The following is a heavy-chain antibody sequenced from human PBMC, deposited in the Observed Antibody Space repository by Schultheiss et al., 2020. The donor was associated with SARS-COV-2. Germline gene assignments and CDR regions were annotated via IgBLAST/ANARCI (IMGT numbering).Heavy chain of an antibody. D-gene: IGHD3-3*01. CDR1: GGSISSYY. V-gene: IGHV4-34*01. CDR3: ARVWSGWYFDY. CDR2: INHSGST. J-gene: IGHJ4*02. Sequence: SETLSLTCTVSGGSISSYYWSWIRQPPGKGLEWIGEINHSGSTNYNPSLKSRVTISVDTSKNQFSLKLSSVTAADTAVYYCARVWSGWYFDYWGQGTLVTVSS.